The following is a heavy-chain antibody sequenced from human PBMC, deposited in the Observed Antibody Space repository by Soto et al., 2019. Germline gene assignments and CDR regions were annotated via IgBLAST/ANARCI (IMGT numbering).Heavy chain of an antibody. CDR3: ARAHTYYYDPSGPYFFDY. D-gene: IGHD3-22*01. CDR2: ISYSASS. V-gene: IGHV4-31*03. J-gene: IGHJ4*02. CDR1: GGSISSGGYY. Sequence: PSETLSLTCNVSGGSISSGGYYWNWIRQVPGRGLEWIGYISYSASSFYNPSLESRVSVSIDTSGNQFSLKLSSMTAADTAVYFCARAHTYYYDPSGPYFFDYWGQGTLVTVSS.